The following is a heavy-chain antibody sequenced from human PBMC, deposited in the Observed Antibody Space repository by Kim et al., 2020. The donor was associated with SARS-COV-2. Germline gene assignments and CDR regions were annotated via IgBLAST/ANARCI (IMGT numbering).Heavy chain of an antibody. CDR1: GGTFSSYA. CDR3: ARETPHSGPKPVRYYYGMDV. D-gene: IGHD5-12*01. CDR2: IIPIFGTA. J-gene: IGHJ6*02. Sequence: SVKVSCKASGGTFSSYAISWVRQAPGQGLEWMGGIIPIFGTANYAQKFQGRVTITADESTSTAYMELSSLRSEDTAVYYCARETPHSGPKPVRYYYGMDVWGQGTTVTVSS. V-gene: IGHV1-69*13.